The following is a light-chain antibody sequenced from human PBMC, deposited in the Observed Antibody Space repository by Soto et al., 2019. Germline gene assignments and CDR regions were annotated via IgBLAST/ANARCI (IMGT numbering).Light chain of an antibody. CDR2: WAS. V-gene: IGKV4-1*01. Sequence: DIVMTQSPDSLSVSLGERATINCKASQSVLYSSNNENYLAWYQQKPGQPPKLLIYWASTRESGVPDRFSGSGSGTEFTLTISSLQAEDVAVYYCQQYYSTPLTFGGGTKVEIK. CDR1: QSVLYSSNNENY. J-gene: IGKJ4*01. CDR3: QQYYSTPLT.